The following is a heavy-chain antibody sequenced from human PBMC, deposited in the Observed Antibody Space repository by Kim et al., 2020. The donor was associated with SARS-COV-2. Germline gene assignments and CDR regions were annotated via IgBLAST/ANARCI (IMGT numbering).Heavy chain of an antibody. V-gene: IGHV3-15*01. D-gene: IGHD2-21*02. CDR3: TTDFGGGDYHPGY. J-gene: IGHJ4*02. CDR1: GFTFSNAW. CDR2: IKSKTDGGTT. Sequence: GGSLRLSCAASGFTFSNAWMSWVRQAPGKGLEWVGRIKSKTDGGTTDYAAPVKGRFTISRDDSKNTLYLQMNSLKTEDTAVYYCTTDFGGGDYHPGYWGQGTLVTVSS.